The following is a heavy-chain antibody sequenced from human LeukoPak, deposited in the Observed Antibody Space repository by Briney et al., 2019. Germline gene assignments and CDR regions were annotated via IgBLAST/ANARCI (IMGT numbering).Heavy chain of an antibody. CDR1: EFTFSTYA. D-gene: IGHD6-19*01. CDR3: AKDGGRLPYYGMDV. V-gene: IGHV3-23*01. CDR2: ISGSGGST. Sequence: GGSLRLSCAASEFTFSTYAMSWVRQAPGKGLEWVSAISGSGGSTFYADTVKGRFTISRDNSKNTLYLQMNSLRAEDTAVYYCAKDGGRLPYYGMDVWGQGTTVTVSS. J-gene: IGHJ6*02.